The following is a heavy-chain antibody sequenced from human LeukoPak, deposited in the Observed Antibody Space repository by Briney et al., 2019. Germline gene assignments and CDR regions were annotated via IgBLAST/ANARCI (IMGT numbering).Heavy chain of an antibody. CDR2: IRSRANSYAT. CDR3: TSGSYSPNYFDY. V-gene: IGHV3-73*01. Sequence: PGGSLRLSCAASGFTFSGSAMHWVRQASGKGLEWVDRIRSRANSYATAYAASVKGRFTISRDDSKNTAYLQMNSLKTEDTAVYYCTSGSYSPNYFDYWGQGTLVTVSS. D-gene: IGHD1-26*01. J-gene: IGHJ4*02. CDR1: GFTFSGSA.